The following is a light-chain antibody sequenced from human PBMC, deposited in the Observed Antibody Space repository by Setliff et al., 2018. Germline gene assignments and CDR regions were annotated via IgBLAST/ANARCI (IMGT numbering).Light chain of an antibody. Sequence: QSVLTQPRSVSGSPGQSVTISCTGTSSDVGGYNYVSWYQQHPGKAPKLMIYDVSKRPSGVPDRFSGSKSGYTASLTISGLQTEDEADYYCCSYAGGSTYVFGTGTKVTVL. V-gene: IGLV2-11*01. CDR3: CSYAGGSTYV. CDR2: DVS. CDR1: SSDVGGYNY. J-gene: IGLJ1*01.